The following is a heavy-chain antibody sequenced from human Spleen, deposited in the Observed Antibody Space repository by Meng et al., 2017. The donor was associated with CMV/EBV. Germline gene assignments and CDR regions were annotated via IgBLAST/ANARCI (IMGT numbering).Heavy chain of an antibody. D-gene: IGHD3-10*01. V-gene: IGHV3-21*05. CDR2: ISGSSSNR. J-gene: IGHJ6*02. Sequence: GESLKISCAASGFTFSSYAMSWVRQAPGKGLEWLSYISGSSSNRKYADSVQGRFTISRDNTKNSLYLQMNSLRAEDTAVYYCARVSGSINYNYFYPGMDVWGQGPTVTVSS. CDR1: GFTFSSYA. CDR3: ARVSGSINYNYFYPGMDV.